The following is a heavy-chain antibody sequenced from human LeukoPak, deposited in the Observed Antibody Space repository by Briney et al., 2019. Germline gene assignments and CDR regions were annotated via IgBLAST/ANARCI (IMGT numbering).Heavy chain of an antibody. CDR1: GGSFSGYY. V-gene: IGHV4-34*01. D-gene: IGHD6-13*01. CDR3: ARPAAGTGYWFDP. CDR2: INHSGST. J-gene: IGHJ5*02. Sequence: PSETLSLTCAVYGGSFSGYYWSWIRQPPGKGLEWIGEINHSGSTNYNPSLKSRVTISVDTSKNQFSLKLSSVTAADMAVYYCARPAAGTGYWFDPWGQGTLVTVSS.